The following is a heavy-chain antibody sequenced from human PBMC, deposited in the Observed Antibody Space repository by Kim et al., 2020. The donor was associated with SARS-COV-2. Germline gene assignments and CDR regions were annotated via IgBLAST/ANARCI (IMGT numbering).Heavy chain of an antibody. V-gene: IGHV1-2*02. Sequence: ASVKVSCRASGYTFSDYFIHWVRQAPGQGLEWLGWINPKNGDRNYAQKFQDRVTMTTDTRSSTANMEVTRLSSDDTAIYYCARGFKVDTYNDVFTGDFWGQGTLVTVSS. CDR2: INPKNGDR. CDR3: ARGFKVDTYNDVFTGDF. J-gene: IGHJ4*02. CDR1: GYTFSDYF. D-gene: IGHD3-9*01.